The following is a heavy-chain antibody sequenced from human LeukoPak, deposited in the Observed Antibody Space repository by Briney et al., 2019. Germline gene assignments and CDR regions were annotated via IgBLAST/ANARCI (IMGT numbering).Heavy chain of an antibody. CDR2: TYYRSKWYN. CDR1: GDSVSSNSAA. D-gene: IGHD4-23*01. J-gene: IGHJ4*02. CDR3: ARGWQQRLDH. V-gene: IGHV6-1*01. Sequence: SQTLSLTCAISGDSVSSNSAAWNWIRLSPSRGLEWLGRTYYRSKWYNDYALSVKSRITINPDTSKNLFPLQLNSVTPEDTAVYFCARGWQQRLDHWGQGALVTVSS.